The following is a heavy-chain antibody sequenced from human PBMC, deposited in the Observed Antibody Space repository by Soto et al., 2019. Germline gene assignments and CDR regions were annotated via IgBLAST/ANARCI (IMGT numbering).Heavy chain of an antibody. V-gene: IGHV5-51*01. J-gene: IGHJ6*02. CDR1: GYSFTSYW. Sequence: GESLKISCKGSGYSFTSYWIGWVRQMPGKGLEWMGIIYPGDSDTRYSPSFQGQVTISADKSISTAYLQWSSLKASDTAMYYCAGSLNADYYYYGMDVWGQGTTVTAP. CDR3: AGSLNADYYYYGMDV. CDR2: IYPGDSDT.